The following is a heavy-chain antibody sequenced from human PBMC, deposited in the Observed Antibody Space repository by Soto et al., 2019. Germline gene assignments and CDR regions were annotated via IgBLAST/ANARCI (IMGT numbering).Heavy chain of an antibody. D-gene: IGHD4-17*01. Sequence: GPSVKVSCKASGYTFTASGISWVRQAPGQGLEWMGWTSIYNGHTEYSPKFLGRVAMTTDTSADTAYLELKSLRPDDAALYYCARWDDYGASDQYHFDQWGQGTLVTVSS. V-gene: IGHV1-18*01. J-gene: IGHJ4*02. CDR3: ARWDDYGASDQYHFDQ. CDR2: TSIYNGHT. CDR1: GYTFTASG.